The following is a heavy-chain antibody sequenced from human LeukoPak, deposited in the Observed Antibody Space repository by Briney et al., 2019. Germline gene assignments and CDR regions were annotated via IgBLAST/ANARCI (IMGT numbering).Heavy chain of an antibody. J-gene: IGHJ4*02. V-gene: IGHV3-23*01. Sequence: GRSLRLSCAASGFTFSKYDLSWVRQAPGKGLECVSAIDRGVGSTYYADSVKGRFTISRDNSKNTLYLQMNNLRAEDTAVYYCARDLLVEGYCSGGSCYRGEGYWGQGTLVTASS. D-gene: IGHD2-15*01. CDR3: ARDLLVEGYCSGGSCYRGEGY. CDR1: GFTFSKYD. CDR2: IDRGVGST.